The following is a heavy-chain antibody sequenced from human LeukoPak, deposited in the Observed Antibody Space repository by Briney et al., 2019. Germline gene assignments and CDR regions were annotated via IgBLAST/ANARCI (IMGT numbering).Heavy chain of an antibody. D-gene: IGHD3-22*01. J-gene: IGHJ3*02. CDR1: GFTFSSYS. CDR3: ARAYDYYDSSGYYLYAFDI. CDR2: ISSSSGYI. Sequence: GGSLRLSCAASGFTFSSYSMNWVRQAPGKGLEWVSSISSSSGYIYYADSVKGRFTISRDNAKNSLYLQMNSLRAEDTAVYYCARAYDYYDSSGYYLYAFDIWGQGTMVTVSS. V-gene: IGHV3-21*01.